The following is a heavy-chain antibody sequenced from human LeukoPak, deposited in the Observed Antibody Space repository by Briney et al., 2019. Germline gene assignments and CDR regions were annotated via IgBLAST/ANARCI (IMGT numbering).Heavy chain of an antibody. J-gene: IGHJ3*02. V-gene: IGHV3-23*01. CDR1: GFTFNNYA. Sequence: GGSLRLSCAASGFTFNNYAMTWVRQAPGKGLEWVSGISGSGDTTYYADSVKGRFTISRDNSKNTLSLQLNSLRAEDTAVYYCARKLRFLEWLPESDAFDIWGQGTMVTVSS. CDR3: ARKLRFLEWLPESDAFDI. D-gene: IGHD3-3*01. CDR2: ISGSGDTT.